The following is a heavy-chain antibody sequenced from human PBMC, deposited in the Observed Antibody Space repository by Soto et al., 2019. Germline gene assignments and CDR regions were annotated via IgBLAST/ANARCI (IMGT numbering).Heavy chain of an antibody. D-gene: IGHD3-10*01. V-gene: IGHV3-30*18. Sequence: GSLRLSCAASGFTFSSYGMHWVRQAPGKGLEWVAVISYDGSNKYYADSVKGRFTISRDNSKNTLYLQMNSLRAEDTAVYYCAKPGVDITMVRGVIITYYYYYGMDVWGQGTTVTVSS. CDR1: GFTFSSYG. J-gene: IGHJ6*02. CDR2: ISYDGSNK. CDR3: AKPGVDITMVRGVIITYYYYYGMDV.